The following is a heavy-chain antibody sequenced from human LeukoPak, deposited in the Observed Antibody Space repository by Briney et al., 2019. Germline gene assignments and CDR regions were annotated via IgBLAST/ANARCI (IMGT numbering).Heavy chain of an antibody. D-gene: IGHD3-3*01. CDR1: GGSISSYY. CDR3: ARAGRAYYDFWSGYSITGYGMDV. J-gene: IGHJ6*02. Sequence: SETLSLTCTVAGGSISSYYWSWIRQPPGKGLEWIGYIYYSGSTNYNPSLKSRVTISVDTSKNQFSLKLSSVTAADTAVYYCARAGRAYYDFWSGYSITGYGMDVWGQGTTVTVSS. V-gene: IGHV4-59*01. CDR2: IYYSGST.